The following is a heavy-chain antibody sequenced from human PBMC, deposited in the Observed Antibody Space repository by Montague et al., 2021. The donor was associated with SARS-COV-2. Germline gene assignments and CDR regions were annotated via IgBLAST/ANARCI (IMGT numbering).Heavy chain of an antibody. CDR3: VAEWLAIYYFDF. J-gene: IGHJ4*02. D-gene: IGHD6-19*01. CDR2: LFYSGSS. Sequence: SETLSLTRTLAGGSISSSNYYWGWIRQPPGKGLEWIGSLFYSGSSFYXPSLKSRVTISVDTSKNQFSLRLSSVTAADTAVYYCVAEWLAIYYFDFWGQGTLVTVSS. CDR1: GGSISSSNYY. V-gene: IGHV4-39*01.